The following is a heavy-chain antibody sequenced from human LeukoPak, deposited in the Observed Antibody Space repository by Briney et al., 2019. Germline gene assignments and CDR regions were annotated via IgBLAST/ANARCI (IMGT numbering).Heavy chain of an antibody. CDR3: ARSTNPRDAFDI. D-gene: IGHD1-1*01. CDR1: GGSISSGGYY. V-gene: IGHV4-31*03. CDR2: IYYSGST. J-gene: IGHJ3*02. Sequence: SETLSLTCTVSGGSISSGGYYWSWIRQHPGKGLEWIGYIYYSGSTYYNPSLKSRVTISVGTSKNQFSLKLSSVTAADTAVYYCARSTNPRDAFDIWGQGTMVTVSS.